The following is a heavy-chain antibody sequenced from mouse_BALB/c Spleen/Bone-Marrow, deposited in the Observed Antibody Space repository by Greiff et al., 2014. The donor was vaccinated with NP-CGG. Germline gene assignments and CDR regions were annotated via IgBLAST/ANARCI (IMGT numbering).Heavy chain of an antibody. J-gene: IGHJ4*01. Sequence: VQLQQSGAELMKPGASVKISCKATGYTFSSYWIEWVKQRPGHGLEWIGEILPGSGSTDYNEKFKGKATFTADTSSNTACIQLSSLTSEDSAVYYCASRYDAMDYWGQGTSVTVSS. V-gene: IGHV1-9*01. CDR3: ASRYDAMDY. CDR1: GYTFSSYW. CDR2: ILPGSGST.